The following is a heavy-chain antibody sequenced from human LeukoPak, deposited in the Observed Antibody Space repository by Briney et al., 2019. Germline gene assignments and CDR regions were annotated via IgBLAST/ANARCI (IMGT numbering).Heavy chain of an antibody. Sequence: GASVKVSCKASGYTFTGYYMHWVRQAPGQGLEWMGRINPNSGGANYAQKFKGRVTMTRDTSISTAYMEMNKLESDDTAVYYCAIINAQRLGWGQGTLVTVSS. D-gene: IGHD3-10*01. CDR3: AIINAQRLG. CDR2: INPNSGGA. J-gene: IGHJ4*02. V-gene: IGHV1-2*06. CDR1: GYTFTGYY.